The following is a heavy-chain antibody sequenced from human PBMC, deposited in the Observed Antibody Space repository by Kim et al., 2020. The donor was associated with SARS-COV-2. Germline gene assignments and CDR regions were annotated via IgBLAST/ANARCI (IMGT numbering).Heavy chain of an antibody. J-gene: IGHJ6*02. V-gene: IGHV7-4-1*02. CDR3: ARDGEFGIFGVVIIGYYYYVMDV. CDR2: INTNTGNP. Sequence: ASVKVSCKASGYTFTSYAMNWVRQAPGQGLEWMGWINTNTGNPTYAQGFTGRFVFSLDTSVSTAYLQISSLKAEDTAVYYCARDGEFGIFGVVIIGYYYYVMDVWGQGTTVTVSS. CDR1: GYTFTSYA. D-gene: IGHD3-3*01.